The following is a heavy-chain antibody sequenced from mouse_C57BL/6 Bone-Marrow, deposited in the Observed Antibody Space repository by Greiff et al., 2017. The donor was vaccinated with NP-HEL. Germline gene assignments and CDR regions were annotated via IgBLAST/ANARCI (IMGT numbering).Heavy chain of an antibody. CDR2: IFPGSGST. V-gene: IGHV1-75*01. CDR3: ARSPFTTVVATKYFDV. D-gene: IGHD1-1*01. CDR1: GYTFTDYY. Sequence: VKLVESGPELVKPGASVKISCKASGYTFTDYYINWVKQRPGQGLEWIGWIFPGSGSTYYNEKFKGKATLTVDKSSSTAYMLLSSLTSEDSAVYFCARSPFTTVVATKYFDVWGTGTTVTVSS. J-gene: IGHJ1*03.